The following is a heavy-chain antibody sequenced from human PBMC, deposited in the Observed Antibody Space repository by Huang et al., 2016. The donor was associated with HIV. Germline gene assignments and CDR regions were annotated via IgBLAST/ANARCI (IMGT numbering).Heavy chain of an antibody. CDR1: GGSLSGYY. Sequence: QVQLQQWGAGLLKPSGTLSLTCAVYGGSLSGYYWAWLRQSPVKGLEWIGEINDSGRNNYRPSLKSRVIISVDTSKNQVALKLTSVTSADTAVYYCARGGATVTTSPGFEYYMDVWGKGTTVTVSS. J-gene: IGHJ6*03. CDR3: ARGGATVTTSPGFEYYMDV. CDR2: INDSGRN. V-gene: IGHV4-34*01. D-gene: IGHD4-4*01.